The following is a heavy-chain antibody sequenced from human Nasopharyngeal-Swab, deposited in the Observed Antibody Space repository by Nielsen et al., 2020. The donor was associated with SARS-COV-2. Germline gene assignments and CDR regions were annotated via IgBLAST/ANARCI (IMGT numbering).Heavy chain of an antibody. CDR2: ISGSGGST. D-gene: IGHD2-2*01. Sequence: GESLKISCAASGFTFSSYAMSWVRQAPGKGLEWVSAISGSGGSTYYADSVKGRFTISRDNSKNTLYLKMNSLRAEDTAVYYCAKSAGIVVPAAMLGTIDYWGQGTLVTVSS. CDR1: GFTFSSYA. J-gene: IGHJ4*02. CDR3: AKSAGIVVPAAMLGTIDY. V-gene: IGHV3-23*01.